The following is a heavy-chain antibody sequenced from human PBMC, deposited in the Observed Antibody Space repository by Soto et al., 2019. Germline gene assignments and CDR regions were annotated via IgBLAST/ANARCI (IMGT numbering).Heavy chain of an antibody. V-gene: IGHV1-69*13. Sequence: ASVKVSCKASGGTFSSYAISWVRQAPGQGLEWMGGIIPIFGTANYAQKFQGRVTITADESTSTAYMELSSLRSEDTAVYYCAIHYYDSSGYFDYWGQGTLVTVSS. CDR1: GGTFSSYA. D-gene: IGHD3-22*01. J-gene: IGHJ4*02. CDR3: AIHYYDSSGYFDY. CDR2: IIPIFGTA.